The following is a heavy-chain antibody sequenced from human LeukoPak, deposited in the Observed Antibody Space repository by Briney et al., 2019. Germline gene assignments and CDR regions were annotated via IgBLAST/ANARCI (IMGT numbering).Heavy chain of an antibody. CDR2: MNLNRGNT. D-gene: IGHD3-16*01. J-gene: IGHJ4*02. CDR3: ARSGYDYVWGSWGVFDY. V-gene: IGHV1-8*03. CDR1: GYTFTSYD. Sequence: ASVNVSCKASGYTFTSYDINGVRQAPGQGREWMGWMNLNRGNTGYAQKFQVKVTITRNSSISTAYMELSSMRSEDTAVYYCARSGYDYVWGSWGVFDYWGQGTLVTVSS.